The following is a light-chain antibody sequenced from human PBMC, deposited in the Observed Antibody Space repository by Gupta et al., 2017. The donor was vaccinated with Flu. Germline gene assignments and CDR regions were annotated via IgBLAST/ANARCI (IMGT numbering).Light chain of an antibody. Sequence: PSHLHPSSGARVSITSLVWHNIDAWLHWYQQRPGKSPSLLIYQVSTGESGVPSSFSGRGSGTEFTLAISRLQPEDLATYFCQQDANCPWAFGQGTKVDI. CDR1: HNIDAW. CDR2: QVS. V-gene: IGKV1-5*03. CDR3: QQDANCPWA. J-gene: IGKJ1*01.